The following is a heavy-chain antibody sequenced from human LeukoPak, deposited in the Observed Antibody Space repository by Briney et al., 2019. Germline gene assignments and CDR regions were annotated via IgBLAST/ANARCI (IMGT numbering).Heavy chain of an antibody. CDR1: GYTFTSYY. Sequence: GASVKVSCKASGYTFTSYYMHWVRQAPGQGLEWMGIINPSGGSTSYAQKFQGRVTMTRDTSTSTVYMELSSLRSEDTAVYYCARVKDYGDYRHDAFDIWGQGTMVTVSS. J-gene: IGHJ3*02. CDR2: INPSGGST. D-gene: IGHD4-17*01. V-gene: IGHV1-46*01. CDR3: ARVKDYGDYRHDAFDI.